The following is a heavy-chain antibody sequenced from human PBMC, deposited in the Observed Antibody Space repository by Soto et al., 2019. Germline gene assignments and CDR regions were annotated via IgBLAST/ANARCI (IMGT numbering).Heavy chain of an antibody. Sequence: GGSLRLSCAASGFTFSSYAMSWVRQAPGKGLEWVSAISGSGGSTYYADSVKGRLTISRDNSKNTLYLQMNSLRAEDTAVYYCAKGHDSGSYFDYWGQGTLVTVSS. J-gene: IGHJ4*02. CDR2: ISGSGGST. CDR1: GFTFSSYA. V-gene: IGHV3-23*01. D-gene: IGHD1-26*01. CDR3: AKGHDSGSYFDY.